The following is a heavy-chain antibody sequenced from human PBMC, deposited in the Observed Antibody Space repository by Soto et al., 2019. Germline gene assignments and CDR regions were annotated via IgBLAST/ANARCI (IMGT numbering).Heavy chain of an antibody. CDR2: ISAYNGNT. CDR3: AIDRGSYAIDY. Sequence: QVQLVQSGAEVKKPGASVKVSCKASGYTFTSYGISWVRQAPGQGLEWMGWISAYNGNTNHAQKLQGRVTMTTDTSTSTADLELRSLRSDETAVYYWAIDRGSYAIDYWGQGTLVTVSS. CDR1: GYTFTSYG. J-gene: IGHJ4*02. D-gene: IGHD1-26*01. V-gene: IGHV1-18*01.